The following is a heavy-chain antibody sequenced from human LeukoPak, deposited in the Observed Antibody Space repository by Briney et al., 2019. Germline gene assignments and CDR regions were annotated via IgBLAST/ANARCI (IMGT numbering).Heavy chain of an antibody. J-gene: IGHJ4*02. CDR3: ARYTGYFDY. Sequence: SETLSLTCAVYGGSFSGYNWNWIRQPPGKGLEWIGEINHRGSTNCNPSLKSRVTVSVDTSKNQFSLKLSSVTAADTAVYYCARYTGYFDYWGQGALVTVSS. CDR1: GGSFSGYN. V-gene: IGHV4-34*01. D-gene: IGHD3-16*02. CDR2: INHRGST.